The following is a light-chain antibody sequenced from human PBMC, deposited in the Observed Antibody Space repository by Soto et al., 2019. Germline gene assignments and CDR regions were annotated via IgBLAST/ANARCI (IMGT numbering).Light chain of an antibody. CDR1: QSVLYSSNNKNY. V-gene: IGKV4-1*01. Sequence: DIVMTQSPDSLAVSLGERATINCKSSQSVLYSSNNKNYLAWYQQKPGQPPKLLIYWASTRDSGVPDRFSGSGSGTDFTLTISSLQAEDVAVYSCQQYYTTPSTFGQGTKVEVK. J-gene: IGKJ1*01. CDR3: QQYYTTPST. CDR2: WAS.